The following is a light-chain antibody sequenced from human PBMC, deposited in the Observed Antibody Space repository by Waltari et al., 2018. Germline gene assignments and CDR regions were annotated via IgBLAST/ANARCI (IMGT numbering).Light chain of an antibody. CDR1: SSDVGHSNH. V-gene: IGLV2-23*02. CDR3: YSYARTITFV. CDR2: EVR. Sequence: QSALTQPASVSGSPGQSITISCAGTSSDVGHSNHVSWYQQHPGSAPNLIIYEVRERPSGVSNRFSGSKSGNTASLTISGLQPEDEADYYCYSYARTITFVFGGGTKLTVL. J-gene: IGLJ3*02.